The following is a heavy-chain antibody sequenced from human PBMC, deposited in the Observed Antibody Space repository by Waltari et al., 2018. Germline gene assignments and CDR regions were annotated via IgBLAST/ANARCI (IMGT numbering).Heavy chain of an antibody. CDR3: ARDTEKYYYYYYGMDV. V-gene: IGHV1-2*06. J-gene: IGHJ6*02. CDR1: GYTFTGYY. Sequence: QVQLVQSGAEVKKPGASVKVSCKASGYTFTGYYMPWVRQAPGQGLEWMGRINPNSGGTNYAQKFQVRVTMTRDTSISTAYMELSRLRSDDTAVYYCARDTEKYYYYYYGMDVWGQGTTVTVSS. D-gene: IGHD4-17*01. CDR2: INPNSGGT.